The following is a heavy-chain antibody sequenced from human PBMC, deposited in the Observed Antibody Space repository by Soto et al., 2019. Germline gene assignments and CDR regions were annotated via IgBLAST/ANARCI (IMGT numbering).Heavy chain of an antibody. Sequence: GGSLRLSCASSGFTFSSYTMNWVRQAPGKGLEWVSAISGSGGSTYYADSVKGRFTISRDNSKNTLYLQMNSLRAEDTAVYYCAKDQVGITIFGVVPWGMDVWGQGTTVTVSS. D-gene: IGHD3-3*01. CDR1: GFTFSSYT. V-gene: IGHV3-23*01. CDR2: ISGSGGST. CDR3: AKDQVGITIFGVVPWGMDV. J-gene: IGHJ6*02.